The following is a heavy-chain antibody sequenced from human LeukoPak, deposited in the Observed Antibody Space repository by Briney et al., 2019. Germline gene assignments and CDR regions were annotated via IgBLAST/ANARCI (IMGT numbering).Heavy chain of an antibody. CDR1: GFTFSSYA. D-gene: IGHD3-3*01. J-gene: IGHJ3*02. CDR3: AKDPDEPGITIFGVVNDAFDI. Sequence: PGGSLRLSCAASGFTFSSYAMSWVRQAPGKGLEWFSAISGSGGSTYYADSVKGRFTISRDNSKNTLYLQMNSLRAEDTAVYYCAKDPDEPGITIFGVVNDAFDIWGQGTMVTVSS. V-gene: IGHV3-23*01. CDR2: ISGSGGST.